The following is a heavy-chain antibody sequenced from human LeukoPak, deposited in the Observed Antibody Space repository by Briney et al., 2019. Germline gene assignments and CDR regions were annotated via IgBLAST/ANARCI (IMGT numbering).Heavy chain of an antibody. V-gene: IGHV3-30-3*01. CDR1: GFTFSSYA. CDR3: ARAVGIAAAPIDY. D-gene: IGHD6-13*01. CDR2: ISYEGSNK. J-gene: IGHJ4*02. Sequence: PGRSLRLSCAASGFTFSSYAMHWVRQAPGKGLXXXXVISYEGSNKYYADSVKGRFTISRDNSKNTLYLQMNSLRAEDTAVYYCARAVGIAAAPIDYWGQGTLVTVSS.